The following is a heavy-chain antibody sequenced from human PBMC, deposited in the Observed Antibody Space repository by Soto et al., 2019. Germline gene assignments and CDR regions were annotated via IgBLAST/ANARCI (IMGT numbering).Heavy chain of an antibody. CDR1: GYTFTSYG. J-gene: IGHJ6*02. D-gene: IGHD1-1*01. V-gene: IGHV1-18*01. CDR2: ISAYNGNT. Sequence: ASVKVSCKASGYTFTSYGISWVRQAPGQGLEWMGWISAYNGNTNYAQKLQGRVTMTTDTSTSTAYMELRSLRSDDTAEYYCARATGTTFFPRILGPYYCYGMDVWGQGTTVTVSS. CDR3: ARATGTTFFPRILGPYYCYGMDV.